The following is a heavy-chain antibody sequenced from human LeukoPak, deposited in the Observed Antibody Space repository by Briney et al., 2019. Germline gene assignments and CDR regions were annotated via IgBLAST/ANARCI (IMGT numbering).Heavy chain of an antibody. Sequence: GGSLRLSCAASGXSFSRSWMSWVRQAPGKGLEWVANIKEDGSAKYYVDSVKGRFSISRDNAKNSLYLQMNSLRAEDTAVYYCARDWGLVEAAGDYWGQGTLVTVSS. J-gene: IGHJ4*02. CDR2: IKEDGSAK. D-gene: IGHD6-13*01. CDR1: GXSFSRSW. CDR3: ARDWGLVEAAGDY. V-gene: IGHV3-7*05.